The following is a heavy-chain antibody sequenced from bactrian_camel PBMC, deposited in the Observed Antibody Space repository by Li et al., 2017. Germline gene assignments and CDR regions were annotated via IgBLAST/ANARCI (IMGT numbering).Heavy chain of an antibody. V-gene: IGHV3S54*01. Sequence: QVQLVESGGGSAPAGGSLRLSCVASGNTASYDTMGWFRQYPGKEREGVAAIHTRGGMKYYADSVKGRSTISRDSAKGAVYLEMNSLKPEDTAMYYCAADSHKDVSDLRCDLWGQGTQVTVS. J-gene: IGHJ4*01. CDR3: AADSHKDVSDLRCDL. D-gene: IGHD6*01. CDR2: IHTRGGMK. CDR1: GNTASYDT.